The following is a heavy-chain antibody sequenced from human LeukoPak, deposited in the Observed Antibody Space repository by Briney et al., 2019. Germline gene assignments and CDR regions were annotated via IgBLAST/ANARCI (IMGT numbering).Heavy chain of an antibody. CDR3: ALSGGYAPPDY. Sequence: PGRSLRLSCAASGFTFSSYAMHWVRQAPGKGLEWVAVISYDGSNKYYADSVKGRFTISRDNSKNTLYLQMNSLRAEDTAVYYCALSGGYAPPDYWGQGTLVTVSS. J-gene: IGHJ4*02. CDR2: ISYDGSNK. CDR1: GFTFSSYA. V-gene: IGHV3-30-3*01. D-gene: IGHD5-12*01.